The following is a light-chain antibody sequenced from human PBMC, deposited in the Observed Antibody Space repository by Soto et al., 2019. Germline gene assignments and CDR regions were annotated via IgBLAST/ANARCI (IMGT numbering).Light chain of an antibody. CDR1: QSVSSSY. CDR2: GAS. CDR3: LQYGSYPGCT. Sequence: EIVLTQSPGTLSLSPGERATLSCRASQSVSSSYLAWYQQKPGQAPRLLIYGASSRATGIPDRFSGSGSGTDFTLTILRLEPEDVAVYYCLQYGSYPGCTCGPGTKGDLK. V-gene: IGKV3-20*01. J-gene: IGKJ3*01.